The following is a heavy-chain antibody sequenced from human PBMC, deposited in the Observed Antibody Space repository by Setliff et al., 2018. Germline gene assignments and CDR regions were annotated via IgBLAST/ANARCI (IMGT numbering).Heavy chain of an antibody. CDR1: GGSISSYY. D-gene: IGHD3-22*01. J-gene: IGHJ3*02. Sequence: SETLSLTCTVSGGSISSYYWSWIRQPPGKGLEWIGYIYYSGSTNYNPSLKSRVTISVDTSKNQFSLKLSSVTAADTAVYYCARDSRNYYDSSGYPIDAFDIWGQGTMVTVSS. CDR2: IYYSGST. CDR3: ARDSRNYYDSSGYPIDAFDI. V-gene: IGHV4-59*01.